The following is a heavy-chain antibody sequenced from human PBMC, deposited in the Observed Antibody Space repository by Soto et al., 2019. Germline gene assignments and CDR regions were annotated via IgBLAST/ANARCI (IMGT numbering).Heavy chain of an antibody. Sequence: GGSLRLSCAASGFTFSSYTMHWVRQAPGKGLEWVSSITSTSTYIYYTDSLKGRFTISRDNAQNSLYLQMNNLGPGDTAVYYCARDGARDRGDKGFDYWGQGTVVTVS. V-gene: IGHV3-21*01. CDR1: GFTFSSYT. CDR3: ARDGARDRGDKGFDY. J-gene: IGHJ4*02. D-gene: IGHD2-21*02. CDR2: ITSTSTYI.